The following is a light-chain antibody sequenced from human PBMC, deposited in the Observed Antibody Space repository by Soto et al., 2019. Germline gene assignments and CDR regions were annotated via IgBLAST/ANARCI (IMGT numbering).Light chain of an antibody. Sequence: EIQMTQSPSSLSACVGDGATIXCRASQSPTNNLTWYQQKPGEARKLLIYAASSLQSGVPPRFSCSGSGTDFTLTISSRQPEDFATYYRQQANSFPWTFGQGTKVDIK. J-gene: IGKJ1*01. V-gene: IGKV1-39*01. CDR1: QSPTNN. CDR2: AAS. CDR3: QQANSFPWT.